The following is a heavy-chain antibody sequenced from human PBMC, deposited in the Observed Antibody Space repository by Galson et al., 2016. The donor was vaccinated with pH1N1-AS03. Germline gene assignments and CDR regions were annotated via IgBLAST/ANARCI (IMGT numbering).Heavy chain of an antibody. V-gene: IGHV4-4*07. D-gene: IGHD3-22*01. CDR2: IYSSGSA. J-gene: IGHJ4*02. CDR1: GGSINNYY. CDR3: AGTNHYYPSNGYCPAFDS. Sequence: LSLTCTVSGGSINNYYWNWIRQSAGQGLEWIGHIYSSGSANYNPSLTRQLAMPVDTSKNQSSLKLSAVTAAETALYFCAGTNHYYPSNGYCPAFDSWGQGILVAVSS.